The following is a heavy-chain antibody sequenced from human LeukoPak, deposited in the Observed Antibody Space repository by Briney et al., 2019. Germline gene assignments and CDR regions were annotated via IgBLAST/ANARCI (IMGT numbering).Heavy chain of an antibody. CDR2: IYSGGST. J-gene: IGHJ6*02. Sequence: GGSLRLSCAASGFTVSSNYISWVRQAPGKGLEWVSVIYSGGSTYYADSVKGRFTISRDNSKNTLYLQMNSLRAEDTAVYYCARDLRGMYYYGSGSYGLYGMDVWGQGTTVTVSS. CDR3: ARDLRGMYYYGSGSYGLYGMDV. CDR1: GFTVSSNY. D-gene: IGHD3-10*01. V-gene: IGHV3-53*01.